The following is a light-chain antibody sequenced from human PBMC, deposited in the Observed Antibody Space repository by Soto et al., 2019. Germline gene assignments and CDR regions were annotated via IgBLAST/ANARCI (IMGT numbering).Light chain of an antibody. J-gene: IGKJ3*01. V-gene: IGKV1-39*01. CDR1: QSTSSH. CDR3: QQRYSMPLT. CDR2: EAS. Sequence: DIQMTQSPSSLSASVGDRVTITCRASQSTSSHLNWYQQKPGKAPQLLIYEASSLQGGVPSRFSGSGSGTDFTLTISRLQADDFAIYYCQQRYSMPLTFGPGTRVDIK.